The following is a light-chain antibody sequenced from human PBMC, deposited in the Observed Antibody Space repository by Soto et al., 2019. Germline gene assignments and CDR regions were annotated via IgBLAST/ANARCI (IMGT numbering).Light chain of an antibody. CDR1: QGLLHSNGHTF. CDR2: QVS. CDR3: MQGTLWPFT. Sequence: DIVMTQSPLSLPVTLGQPASISCRSSQGLLHSNGHTFLSWFQQRPGQSPRRLIYQVSNRDSGVPDRFSGSGSCTDFTLTISRVEAEDVGIYYCMQGTLWPFTFGPGTKLEI. J-gene: IGKJ2*01. V-gene: IGKV2-30*02.